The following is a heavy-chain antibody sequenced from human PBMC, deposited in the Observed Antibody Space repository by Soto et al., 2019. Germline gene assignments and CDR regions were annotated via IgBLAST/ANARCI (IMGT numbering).Heavy chain of an antibody. D-gene: IGHD1-20*01. J-gene: IGHJ6*03. Sequence: SETLSVTCAVYGGSFSGYYWSWIRQPPGKGLEWIGEINHSGSTNYNPSLKSRVTISVDTSKNQFSLKLSSVAAADTAVYYCARARYPYYYYYMDVWGKGTTVTVSS. CDR3: ARARYPYYYYYMDV. CDR1: GGSFSGYY. CDR2: INHSGST. V-gene: IGHV4-34*01.